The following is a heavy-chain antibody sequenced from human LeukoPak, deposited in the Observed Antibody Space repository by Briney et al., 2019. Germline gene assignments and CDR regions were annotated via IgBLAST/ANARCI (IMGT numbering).Heavy chain of an antibody. CDR3: ARNGYSYGSLDYFDY. CDR1: GFSFSSYG. J-gene: IGHJ4*02. V-gene: IGHV3-30*03. D-gene: IGHD5-18*01. CDR2: ISYAGSSK. Sequence: GGSLRLSCAASGFSFSSYGMHWVHQAPGKGLEWVAVISYAGSSKLYADSVKGRFTLSRDNSKNTLYLQMNSLSAEDTAVYYCARNGYSYGSLDYFDYWGQGTLVTVSS.